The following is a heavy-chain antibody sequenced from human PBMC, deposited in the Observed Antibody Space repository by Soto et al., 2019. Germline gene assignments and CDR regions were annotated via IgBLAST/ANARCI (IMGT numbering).Heavy chain of an antibody. V-gene: IGHV4-31*03. CDR1: GGSISSGGYY. CDR3: AREAAGILNWFDP. Sequence: QVQLQESGPGLVKPSQTLSLTCTVSGGSISSGGYYWSWIRQHPGKGLEWIGYIYYSGSTYYNPSLKSRVTISVDTSKNQFSLKLSSVTAADTAVYHCAREAAGILNWFDPWGQGTLVTVSS. D-gene: IGHD6-25*01. CDR2: IYYSGST. J-gene: IGHJ5*02.